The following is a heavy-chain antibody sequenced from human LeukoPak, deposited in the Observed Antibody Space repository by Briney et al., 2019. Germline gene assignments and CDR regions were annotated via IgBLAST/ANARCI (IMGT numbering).Heavy chain of an antibody. CDR2: ISSSSSYI. V-gene: IGHV3-21*01. CDR3: ARVGAYSSSWYFDY. J-gene: IGHJ4*02. D-gene: IGHD6-13*01. Sequence: GGSLRLSCAASGLTFSSYAMNWVRQAPGKGLEWVSSISSSSSYIYYADSVKGRFTISRDNAKNSLYLQMNSLRAEDTAVYYCARVGAYSSSWYFDYWGQGTLVTVSS. CDR1: GLTFSSYA.